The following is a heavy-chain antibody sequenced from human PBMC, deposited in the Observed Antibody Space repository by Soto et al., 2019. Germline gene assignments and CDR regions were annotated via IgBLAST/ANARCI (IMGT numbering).Heavy chain of an antibody. J-gene: IGHJ6*03. Sequence: PGGSLRLSCSASGFTFSSYAMHWVRQAPGKGLEYVSAISSSGGSTYYADSVKGRFTISRDNSKNTLYLQMNSLRAEDTAVYYCAKSEHYYYYYMDVWGKGTTVTVSS. CDR3: AKSEHYYYYYMDV. CDR2: ISSSGGST. CDR1: GFTFSSYA. V-gene: IGHV3-64*04.